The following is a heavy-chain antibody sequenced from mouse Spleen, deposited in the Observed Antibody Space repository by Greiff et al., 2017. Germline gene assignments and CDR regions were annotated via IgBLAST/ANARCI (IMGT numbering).Heavy chain of an antibody. Sequence: QVQLQQPGAELVKPGASVKMSCKASGYTFTSYWMHWVKQRPGQGLEWIGEIDPSDSYTNYNQKFKGKATLTVDKSSSTAYMQLSSLTSEDSAVYYCARSGDSGTTADWYFDVWGAGTTVTVSS. V-gene: IGHV1-69*02. CDR2: IDPSDSYT. CDR1: GYTFTSYW. D-gene: IGHD1-2*01. J-gene: IGHJ1*01. CDR3: ARSGDSGTTADWYFDV.